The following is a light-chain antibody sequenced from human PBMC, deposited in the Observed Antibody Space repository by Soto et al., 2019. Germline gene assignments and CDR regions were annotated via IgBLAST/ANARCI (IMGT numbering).Light chain of an antibody. CDR3: QQYNNWPPLT. J-gene: IGKJ4*01. V-gene: IGKV3-15*01. Sequence: EIVMTQSPATLSVSPGERATLSCRASQSVGSNLAWYQQKPGQAPRLIIYGASTRATGIPARFSGSGSGTEFTLTVSSLQSEDFAVYYCQQYNNWPPLTFGGGNKVEIK. CDR1: QSVGSN. CDR2: GAS.